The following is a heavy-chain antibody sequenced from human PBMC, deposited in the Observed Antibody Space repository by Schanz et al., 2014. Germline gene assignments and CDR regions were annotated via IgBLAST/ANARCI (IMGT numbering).Heavy chain of an antibody. J-gene: IGHJ3*02. V-gene: IGHV1-46*03. Sequence: QVQLVQSGAEVKKPGASVKVSCEASGYTFTSYYIHWFRQAPGQGLEWMGLINPSVGNTNYAQKFRRRVTMTRDTSTSTVYMELSSLRSEDTAVYFCARGPSTCAFDIWGQGTMVTVSS. CDR1: GYTFTSYY. CDR2: INPSVGNT. CDR3: ARGPSTCAFDI.